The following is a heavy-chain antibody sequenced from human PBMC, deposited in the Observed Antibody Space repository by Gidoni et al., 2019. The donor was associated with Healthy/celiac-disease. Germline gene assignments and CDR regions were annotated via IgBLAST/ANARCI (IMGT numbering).Heavy chain of an antibody. CDR2: INPSGGST. D-gene: IGHD3-3*01. Sequence: QVQLVQSGAEVKKPGASVKVSCQASGYTFTSYYMHWVRQAPGQGLEWMGIINPSGGSTSYAQKFQGRVTMTRDTSTSTVYMELSSLRSEDTAVYYCARDEVYPYDFWSGPRSYYMDVWGKGTTVTVSS. J-gene: IGHJ6*03. CDR1: GYTFTSYY. CDR3: ARDEVYPYDFWSGPRSYYMDV. V-gene: IGHV1-46*03.